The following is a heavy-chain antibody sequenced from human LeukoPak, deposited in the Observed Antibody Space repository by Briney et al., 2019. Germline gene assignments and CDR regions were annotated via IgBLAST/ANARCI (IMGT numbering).Heavy chain of an antibody. V-gene: IGHV3-20*04. D-gene: IGHD6-13*01. CDR2: INWNGGST. J-gene: IGHJ4*02. CDR1: GFTFDDYG. CDR3: ARTGYSSSWRNYFDY. Sequence: GGSLRLSCAASGFTFDDYGMSWVRQAPGKGLEWVSGINWNGGSTGYADSVKGRFTISRDNAKNSPYLQMNSLRAEDTALYYCARTGYSSSWRNYFDYWGQGTLVTVSS.